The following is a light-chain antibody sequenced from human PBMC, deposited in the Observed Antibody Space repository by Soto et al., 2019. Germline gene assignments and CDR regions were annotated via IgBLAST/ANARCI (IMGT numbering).Light chain of an antibody. CDR3: QQYRDSRT. CDR1: QSFSNNY. J-gene: IGKJ1*01. V-gene: IGKV3-20*01. CDR2: GAS. Sequence: EIVLTQSPGTLSLSPGERATLSCRASQSFSNNYLAWYQQKPGQAPRLLIYGASSRATGIPDRFSGSGSGTDFTLTISRLEPEDFAVYYCQQYRDSRTCGQGTKGDIK.